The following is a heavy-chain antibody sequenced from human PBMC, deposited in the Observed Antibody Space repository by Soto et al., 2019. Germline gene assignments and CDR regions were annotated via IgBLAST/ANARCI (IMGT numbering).Heavy chain of an antibody. CDR2: IIPIFGTA. V-gene: IGHV1-69*13. J-gene: IGHJ5*02. D-gene: IGHD5-12*01. Sequence: ASVKVSCKAPADTFTSYYIHWVRQAPGQGLEWMGGIIPIFGTANYAQKFQGRVTITADESTSTAYMELSSLRSEDTAVYYCARVVDVNWFDPWGQGTLVTVSS. CDR3: ARVVDVNWFDP. CDR1: ADTFTSYY.